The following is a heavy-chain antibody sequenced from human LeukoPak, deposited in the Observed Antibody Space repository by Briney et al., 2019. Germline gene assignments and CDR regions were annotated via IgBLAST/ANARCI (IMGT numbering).Heavy chain of an antibody. J-gene: IGHJ5*02. CDR2: INTNTGNP. Sequence: RASVTVSCTASGYTFTSYAMNWVRQAPGQGLEWMGWINTNTGNPTYAQGFTGRFVFSLDTSVSTAYLQISSLKAEDTAVYYCAREGAGIAAAGIKPWGQGTLVTVSS. CDR3: AREGAGIAAAGIKP. V-gene: IGHV7-4-1*02. CDR1: GYTFTSYA. D-gene: IGHD6-13*01.